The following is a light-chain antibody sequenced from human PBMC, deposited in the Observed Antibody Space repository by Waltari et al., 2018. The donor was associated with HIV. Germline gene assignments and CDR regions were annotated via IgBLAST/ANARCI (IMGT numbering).Light chain of an antibody. CDR1: QSIGNW. J-gene: IGKJ4*01. CDR3: QQISSASRT. V-gene: IGKV1-5*03. Sequence: DIQMTQSPSTLSASVGDRVTITCRASQSIGNWLALYQQKPGRAPKVLIYKASSLQSGVPSRFSGRGSETEFTLTISSLQPDDFATYYCQQISSASRTFGGGTKVEIK. CDR2: KAS.